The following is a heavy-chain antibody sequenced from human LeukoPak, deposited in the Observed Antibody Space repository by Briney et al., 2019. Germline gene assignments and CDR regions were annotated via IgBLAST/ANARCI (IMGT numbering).Heavy chain of an antibody. V-gene: IGHV4-59*01. J-gene: IGHJ3*02. Sequence: PSETLSLTCTVSGGSISSYYWSWIRQSPGKGLEWIGYIYYSGSTNYNPSLKSRVTISVDTSKNQFSLKLSSVTAADTAVYYCARAVAGSLGDAFDIWGQGTMVTVSS. CDR2: IYYSGST. CDR1: GGSISSYY. D-gene: IGHD6-19*01. CDR3: ARAVAGSLGDAFDI.